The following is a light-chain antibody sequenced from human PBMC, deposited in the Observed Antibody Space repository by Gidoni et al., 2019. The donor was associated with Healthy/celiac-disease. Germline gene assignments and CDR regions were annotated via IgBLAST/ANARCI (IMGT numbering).Light chain of an antibody. V-gene: IGKV3-11*01. CDR3: QQRSNWSPLT. J-gene: IGKJ4*01. Sequence: EIVLTQSPATLSLSPGERATLSCRSSQSVSSYLASYQQKPGQAPRLLIYAASNRSTGIPASVSVSGSGTDFTLTISSLEPEDFAVYYCQQRSNWSPLTFGGGTKVEIK. CDR1: QSVSSY. CDR2: AAS.